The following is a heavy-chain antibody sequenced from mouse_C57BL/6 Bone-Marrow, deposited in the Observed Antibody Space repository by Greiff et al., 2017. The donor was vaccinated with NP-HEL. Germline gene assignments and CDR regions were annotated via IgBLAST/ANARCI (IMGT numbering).Heavy chain of an antibody. CDR1: GFNIKDYY. CDR2: IDPEDGET. Sequence: EVNVVESGAELVKPGASVKLSCTASGFNIKDYYMHWVKQRTEQGLEWIGRIDPEDGETKYAPKFQGKATITADTTSNTAYLQLSSLTSEDTAVYYCSRRAYYPDWYFDVWGTGTTVTVSS. V-gene: IGHV14-2*01. D-gene: IGHD2-10*01. CDR3: SRRAYYPDWYFDV. J-gene: IGHJ1*03.